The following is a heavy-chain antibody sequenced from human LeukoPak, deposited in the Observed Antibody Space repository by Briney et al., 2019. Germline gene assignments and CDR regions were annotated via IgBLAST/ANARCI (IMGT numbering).Heavy chain of an antibody. CDR1: GFTFSSYS. Sequence: GGSLRLSCAASGFTFSSYSMNWVRQAPGKGLECVSSISSSSSSIYYADSVKGRFTTSRDDAKNSLYLQMNSLRAEDTAVYYCARTATDTGEFDYWGQGTLVTVSS. V-gene: IGHV3-21*01. CDR3: ARTATDTGEFDY. J-gene: IGHJ4*02. CDR2: ISSSSSSI. D-gene: IGHD6-13*01.